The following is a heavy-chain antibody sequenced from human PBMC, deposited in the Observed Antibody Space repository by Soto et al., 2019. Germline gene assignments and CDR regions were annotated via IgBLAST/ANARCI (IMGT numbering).Heavy chain of an antibody. CDR2: INPNSGAT. CDR3: ARDMAHSPYYYGMDV. J-gene: IGHJ6*02. CDR1: GYNFTGYY. Sequence: ASLKVSCRASGYNFTGYYMHWVLQAPGQGLERMVWINPNSGATTHAQKVQGMFTMTTDTSISSAAMQRSSLRSDNTAVYYCARDMAHSPYYYGMDVWGQGTKVTVS. V-gene: IGHV1-2*02.